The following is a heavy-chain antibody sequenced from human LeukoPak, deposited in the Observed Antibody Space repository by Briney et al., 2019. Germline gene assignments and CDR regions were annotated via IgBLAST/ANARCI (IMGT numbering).Heavy chain of an antibody. V-gene: IGHV6-1*01. CDR1: GDSVSSNSAA. CDR2: TYYRSKWYN. CDR3: ARRNYCDSSGSQSSHAFDI. D-gene: IGHD3-22*01. Sequence: SQTLSLTCAISGDSVSSNSAAWNWIRQSPSRGLEWLGRTYYRSKWYNDYAVSVKSRITINPDTSKNQFSLQLNSVTPEDTAVYYCARRNYCDSSGSQSSHAFDIWGQGTMVTVSS. J-gene: IGHJ3*02.